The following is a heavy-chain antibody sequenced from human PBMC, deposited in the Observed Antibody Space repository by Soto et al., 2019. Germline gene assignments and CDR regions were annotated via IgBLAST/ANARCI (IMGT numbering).Heavy chain of an antibody. V-gene: IGHV1-18*04. CDR1: GYPFSKYG. D-gene: IGHD5-12*01. CDR2: IKPDNGDT. J-gene: IGHJ5*02. CDR3: ATSYDSGFDP. Sequence: QLQLVQSGAEVERPGASVRVSCKAYGYPFSKYGISWIRQAPGKGLEWMGWIKPDNGDTKYAHKFQGRVTMTTDTSTNTAYMELRSLRSDDTAVYYCATSYDSGFDPWGQGILVSVSS.